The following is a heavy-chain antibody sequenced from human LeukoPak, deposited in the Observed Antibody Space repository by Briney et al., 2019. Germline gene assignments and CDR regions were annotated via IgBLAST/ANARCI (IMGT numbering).Heavy chain of an antibody. Sequence: SETLSRTCTVSGGSISSSSYYWGWIRQPPGKGLEWIGSIYYSGSTYYNPSLKSRVTISVDTSKNQFSLKLSSVTAADTAVYYCARDGIAAAGTEDWFDPWGQGTLVTVSS. D-gene: IGHD6-13*01. V-gene: IGHV4-39*07. J-gene: IGHJ5*02. CDR2: IYYSGST. CDR3: ARDGIAAAGTEDWFDP. CDR1: GGSISSSSYY.